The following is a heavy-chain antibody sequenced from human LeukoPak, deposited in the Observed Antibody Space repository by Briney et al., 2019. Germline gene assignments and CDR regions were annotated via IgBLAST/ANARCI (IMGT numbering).Heavy chain of an antibody. Sequence: GGSLRLPCAASGFTLSSYWMHWVRQAPGKGLVWVSRINSDGSRTSYADSVMGRFTISRDNAKNTLYLQMNSLRAEDTAVYYCARDPWSNLGYSYGYFDYWGQGTLVTVSS. D-gene: IGHD5-18*01. CDR3: ARDPWSNLGYSYGYFDY. CDR2: INSDGSRT. CDR1: GFTLSSYW. V-gene: IGHV3-74*01. J-gene: IGHJ4*02.